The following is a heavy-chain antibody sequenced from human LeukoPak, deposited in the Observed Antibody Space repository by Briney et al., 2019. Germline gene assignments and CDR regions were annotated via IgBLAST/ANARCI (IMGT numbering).Heavy chain of an antibody. CDR1: GFTVSSNY. J-gene: IGHJ4*02. D-gene: IGHD6-13*01. V-gene: IGHV3-53*01. CDR2: IYRGGST. CDR3: ASNAYSSGWYYFDY. Sequence: GGSLRLSCAASGFTVSSNYMSWVRQAPGKGLKWVSVIYRGGSTYYADSVKGRFTISRDNSENTLHLQMNSLRAEDTAVYYCASNAYSSGWYYFDYWGQGTLVTVSS.